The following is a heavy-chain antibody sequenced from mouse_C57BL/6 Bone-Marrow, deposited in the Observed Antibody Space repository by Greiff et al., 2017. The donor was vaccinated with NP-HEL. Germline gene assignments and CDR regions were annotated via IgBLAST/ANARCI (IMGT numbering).Heavy chain of an antibody. CDR1: GYSITSGYY. Sequence: ESGPGLVKPSQSLSLTCSVTGYSITSGYYWNWIRQFPGNKLEWMGYISYDGSNNYNPSLKNRISITRDTSKNQFFLKLNSVTTEDTATYYCAREGNYYGSSTWFAYWGQGTLVTVSA. J-gene: IGHJ3*01. CDR2: ISYDGSN. V-gene: IGHV3-6*01. D-gene: IGHD1-1*01. CDR3: AREGNYYGSSTWFAY.